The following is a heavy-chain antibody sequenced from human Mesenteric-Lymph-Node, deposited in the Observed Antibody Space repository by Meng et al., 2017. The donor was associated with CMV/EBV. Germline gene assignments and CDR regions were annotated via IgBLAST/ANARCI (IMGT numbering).Heavy chain of an antibody. D-gene: IGHD3-9*01. CDR1: GFTFSSFD. V-gene: IGHV3-48*03. CDR2: ISNTGDSI. J-gene: IGHJ6*02. Sequence: GGSLRLSCGASGFTFSSFDMSWVRQAPGKGLEWVSYISNTGDSIYYADSVKGRFTISRDNAKNSVYLQMNSLRAEDTAVYYCARTLYYDILTGYYAPYYYYGMDVWGQGTTVTVSS. CDR3: ARTLYYDILTGYYAPYYYYGMDV.